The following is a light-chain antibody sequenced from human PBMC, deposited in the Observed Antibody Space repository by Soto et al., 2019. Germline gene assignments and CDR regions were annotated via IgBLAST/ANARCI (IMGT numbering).Light chain of an antibody. CDR1: QSISRY. V-gene: IGKV1-39*01. CDR3: QQSYTIPLM. J-gene: IGKJ1*01. CDR2: ATS. Sequence: DIQMTQSPSSLSASVGDRVTISCRASQSISRYLNWYQQKPGLVPKLLIYATSTLQSGVPSRFSGSGSGTDYSLTISSLQLEDFATYYCQQSYTIPLMFGQGTRVEIE.